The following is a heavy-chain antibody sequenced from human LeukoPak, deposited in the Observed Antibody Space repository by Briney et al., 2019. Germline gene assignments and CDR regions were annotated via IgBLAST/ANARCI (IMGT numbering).Heavy chain of an antibody. D-gene: IGHD6-6*01. CDR3: ASVAYSSSSFDY. J-gene: IGHJ4*02. V-gene: IGHV4-31*03. Sequence: PSQTLSLTCTVSGGSISSDGYYWSWIRQHPGKGLECIGYIYYSGSTYYNPSLKSRDTISVDTSKNQFSLELSSVTAAATAVYYCASVAYSSSSFDYWGQGTLFTVSS. CDR2: IYYSGST. CDR1: GGSISSDGYY.